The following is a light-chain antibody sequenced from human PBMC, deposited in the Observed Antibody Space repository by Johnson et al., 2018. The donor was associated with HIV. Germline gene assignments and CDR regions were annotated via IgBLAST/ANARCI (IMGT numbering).Light chain of an antibody. V-gene: IGLV1-51*02. CDR1: SSNIGNNY. J-gene: IGLJ1*01. CDR3: ATWDSSLSAAV. Sequence: QSVLTQPPSVSAAPGQKVTISCSGSSSNIGNNYVSWYQQLPGTAPKLLIYENNKRPSGIPDRFSGSKSGTSATLGITGLQTGDEADYYCATWDSSLSAAVCGTGTKVTVL. CDR2: ENN.